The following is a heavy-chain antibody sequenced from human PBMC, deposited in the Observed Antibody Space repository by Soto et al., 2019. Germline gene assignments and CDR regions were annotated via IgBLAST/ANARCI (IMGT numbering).Heavy chain of an antibody. CDR3: ARWGTTGGLDV. CDR1: GFTFRSYV. Sequence: QVQLVESGGGVVQPGSSLRVSCVGSGFTFRSYVIHWVRQAPGKGLEWVALRSYDGSDKYYDDSVRGRFTISRDNSRNTVDLQMDSLRLEDTALYYCARWGTTGGLDVWGQGTLVSVS. V-gene: IGHV3-33*05. CDR2: RSYDGSDK. J-gene: IGHJ1*01. D-gene: IGHD3-16*01.